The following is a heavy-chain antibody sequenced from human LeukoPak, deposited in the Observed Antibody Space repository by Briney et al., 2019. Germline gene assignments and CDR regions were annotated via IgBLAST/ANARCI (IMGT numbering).Heavy chain of an antibody. CDR3: ATYIAAAGPQPYYYYYYMDV. D-gene: IGHD6-13*01. CDR1: GFTFSSYW. Sequence: GGSLGLSCAASGFTFSSYWMSWVRQAPGKGLEWVANIKQDGSEKYYVDSVKGRFTISRDNAKNSLYLQMNSLRAEDTAAYYCATYIAAAGPQPYYYYYYMDVWGKGTTVTVSS. J-gene: IGHJ6*03. CDR2: IKQDGSEK. V-gene: IGHV3-7*01.